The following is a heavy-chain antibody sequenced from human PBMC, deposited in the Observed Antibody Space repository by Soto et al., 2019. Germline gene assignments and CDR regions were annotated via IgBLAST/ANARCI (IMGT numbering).Heavy chain of an antibody. CDR2: INNGGEYI. CDR1: GSPFCSYG. J-gene: IGHJ4*02. D-gene: IGHD6-13*01. CDR3: ARDESAGSSIRY. V-gene: IGHV3-21*01. Sequence: EVQVVESGGGLVKPGGSLRLSCTAPGSPFCSYGMNWVRQAPGKGLEWVASINNGGEYIYYADSVQGRFTISRDNAKNSLYLQMNSLRAEDTAVYFCARDESAGSSIRYWGQGTLVTVSS.